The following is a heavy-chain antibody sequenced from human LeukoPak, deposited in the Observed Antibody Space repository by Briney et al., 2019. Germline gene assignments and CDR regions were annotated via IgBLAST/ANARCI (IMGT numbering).Heavy chain of an antibody. V-gene: IGHV5-51*01. CDR2: IYPGDSDT. J-gene: IGHJ4*02. Sequence: GESLKISCKGSGYNFTSYWIGWVRQMPGKGLEWMGIIYPGDSDTRYSPSFQGQVTISADKSISTAYLQWSSLKASDTAMYYCARYCSGGSCQNEYFDYWGQGTLVTVSS. CDR3: ARYCSGGSCQNEYFDY. CDR1: GYNFTSYW. D-gene: IGHD2-15*01.